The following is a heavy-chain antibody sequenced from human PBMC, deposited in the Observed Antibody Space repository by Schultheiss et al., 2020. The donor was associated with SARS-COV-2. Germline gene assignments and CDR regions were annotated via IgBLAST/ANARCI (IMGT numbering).Heavy chain of an antibody. D-gene: IGHD4-17*01. V-gene: IGHV4-34*01. CDR3: ARDYGDYEKADY. Sequence: SQTLSLTCAVYGGSFSGYYWSWIHQSPGKGLEWIGEINHSGSTNYNPSLKSRVTISVDTSKNQFSLKLSSVTAADTAVYYCARDYGDYEKADYWGQGTLVTVSS. CDR2: INHSGST. J-gene: IGHJ4*02. CDR1: GGSFSGYY.